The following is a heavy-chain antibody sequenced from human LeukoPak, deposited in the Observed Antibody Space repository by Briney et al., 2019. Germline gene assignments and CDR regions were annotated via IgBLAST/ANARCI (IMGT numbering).Heavy chain of an antibody. CDR3: AGGGDGYQTRFDY. Sequence: PSETLSLTCTVSGGSISSYYWSWIRQPPGKGLEWIGYIYYSGSTSYNASLKSRVTISVDTSKNQFSLKMTSVTAADTAVYYCAGGGDGYQTRFDYWGQGTLLTVSS. CDR2: IYYSGST. V-gene: IGHV4-59*01. D-gene: IGHD5-24*01. CDR1: GGSISSYY. J-gene: IGHJ4*02.